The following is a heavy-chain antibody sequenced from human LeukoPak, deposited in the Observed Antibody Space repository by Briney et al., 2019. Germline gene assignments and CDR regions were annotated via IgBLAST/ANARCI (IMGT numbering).Heavy chain of an antibody. CDR3: ARGDPDISFGVVSDAFDI. D-gene: IGHD3-3*01. Sequence: QSGGSLRLSCAASELTVTSNYMSWVRQAPGKGLQWVSVIYPGGDIYYADSVKGRFTISRDNSKNTLYLQMNSLRAEDTAVYYCARGDPDISFGVVSDAFDIWGQGTMVTVSS. V-gene: IGHV3-53*01. CDR2: IYPGGDI. J-gene: IGHJ3*02. CDR1: ELTVTSNY.